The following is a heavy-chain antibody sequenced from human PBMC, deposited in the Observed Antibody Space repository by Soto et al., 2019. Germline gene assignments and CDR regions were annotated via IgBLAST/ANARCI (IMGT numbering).Heavy chain of an antibody. CDR2: INHSGST. D-gene: IGHD2-15*01. CDR3: ARAHCSGGSCYSGDFDY. CDR1: GGSFSGYY. V-gene: IGHV4-34*01. Sequence: SETLSLTCAVYGGSFSGYYWSWIRQPPGKGLEWIGEINHSGSTNYNPSLKSRVTISVDTSKNQFSLKLSSVTAADTAVYYCARAHCSGGSCYSGDFDYWGQGTLVTVSS. J-gene: IGHJ4*02.